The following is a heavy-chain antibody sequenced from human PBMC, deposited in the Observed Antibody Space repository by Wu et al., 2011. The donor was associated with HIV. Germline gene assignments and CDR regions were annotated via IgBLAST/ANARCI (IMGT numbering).Heavy chain of an antibody. J-gene: IGHJ5*02. CDR2: INPNTGGT. V-gene: IGHV1-2*02. D-gene: IGHD2-21*01. CDR1: GYTFTNYY. CDR3: AREAPYPA. Sequence: ASGYTFTNYYIHWVRQAPGQALEWVGWINPNTGGTDYAQKFQGRVTMTRDTSISTAYMELSRLTSDDTAVYYCAREAPYPAWGQGTLVTVSS.